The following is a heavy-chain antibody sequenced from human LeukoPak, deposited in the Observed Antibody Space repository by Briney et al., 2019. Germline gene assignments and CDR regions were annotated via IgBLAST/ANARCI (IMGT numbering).Heavy chain of an antibody. Sequence: PSETLSLTCTVSGGSISSGSYYWTWIRQPAGKGLEWIGRMYTSGSTNYNPSLKSRVTISVDTSKNQFSLKLSSVTAADTAMYYCARGGPYYYDSSDYPHDYWGQGTLVTISS. J-gene: IGHJ4*02. D-gene: IGHD3-22*01. V-gene: IGHV4-61*02. CDR1: GGSISSGSYY. CDR2: MYTSGST. CDR3: ARGGPYYYDSSDYPHDY.